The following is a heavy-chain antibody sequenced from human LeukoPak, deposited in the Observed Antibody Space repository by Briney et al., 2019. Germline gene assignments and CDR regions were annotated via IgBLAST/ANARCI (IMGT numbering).Heavy chain of an antibody. V-gene: IGHV3-53*01. CDR1: GFTVSSNY. J-gene: IGHJ6*02. D-gene: IGHD1-14*01. CDR3: AKVSGGGLYYDGMDV. CDR2: IYSGGST. Sequence: GGSLRLSCAASGFTVSSNYMTWVRQAPGKGLEWVSIIYSGGSTSYADSVKGRFTISRDSSKNTLYLQMNSLRAEDTAVYYCAKVSGGGLYYDGMDVWGQGTTVTVSS.